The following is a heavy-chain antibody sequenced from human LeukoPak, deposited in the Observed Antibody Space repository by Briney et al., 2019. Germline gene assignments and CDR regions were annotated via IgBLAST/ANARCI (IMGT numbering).Heavy chain of an antibody. CDR1: GFSFSDYG. CDR2: IIYDGSDK. V-gene: IGHV3-30*18. J-gene: IGHJ4*02. CDR3: AKDSSYYLDSSGFDY. D-gene: IGHD3-22*01. Sequence: PGGSLRLSCAASGFSFSDYGMHWVRQAPGKGLEWVAVIIYDGSDKYYADSVKGRFTISRDNSKNTLYLQMNSLRAEDTAVYYCAKDSSYYLDSSGFDYWSPGTLVTVSS.